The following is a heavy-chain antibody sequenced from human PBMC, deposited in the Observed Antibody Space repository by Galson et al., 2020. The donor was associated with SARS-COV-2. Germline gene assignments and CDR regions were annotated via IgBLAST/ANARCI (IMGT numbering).Heavy chain of an antibody. J-gene: IGHJ5*02. CDR3: ATSTAVAANYWFDP. CDR2: FDPEDGET. CDR1: GYTLTELS. V-gene: IGHV1-24*01. D-gene: IGHD6-19*01. Sequence: ASVKVSCKVSGYTLTELSMHWVRQAPGKGLECMGGFDPEDGETIYAQKFQGRVTMTEDTSTDTAYMELSSLRSEDTAVYYCATSTAVAANYWFDPWGQGTLVTVSS.